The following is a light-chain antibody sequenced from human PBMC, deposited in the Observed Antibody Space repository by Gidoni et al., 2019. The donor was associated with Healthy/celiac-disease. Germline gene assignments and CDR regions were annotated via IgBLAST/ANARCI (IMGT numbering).Light chain of an antibody. CDR1: QDISNY. CDR3: QQYDNLPPLX. J-gene: IGKJ4*01. CDR2: DAS. Sequence: DIQMTQSPSSLSASVGDRVTITCQASQDISNYLNWYQQKPGKAPKLLIYDASNLETGVPSRFSGSGSGTDFTFTISSLQPEDIATYYCQQYDNLPPLXVXGGTKVEIK. V-gene: IGKV1-33*01.